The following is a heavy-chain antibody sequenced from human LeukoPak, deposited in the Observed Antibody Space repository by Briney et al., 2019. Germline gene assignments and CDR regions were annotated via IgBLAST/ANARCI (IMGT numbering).Heavy chain of an antibody. D-gene: IGHD3-10*01. CDR2: INHSGST. Sequence: SETLSLTCAVYGGSFSGYYWSWIRQPPGKGLEWIWEINHSGSTNYNPSLKSRVTISVDTSKNQFSLKLSSVTAADTAVYYCARGPIGSYYYYGMDVWGQGTTVTVSS. CDR3: ARGPIGSYYYYGMDV. V-gene: IGHV4-34*01. J-gene: IGHJ6*02. CDR1: GGSFSGYY.